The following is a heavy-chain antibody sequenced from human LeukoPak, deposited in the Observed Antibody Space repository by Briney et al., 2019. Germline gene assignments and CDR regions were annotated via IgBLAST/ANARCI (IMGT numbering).Heavy chain of an antibody. CDR1: GDSVSSNSAA. V-gene: IGHV6-1*01. CDR2: TYYRSKWYN. D-gene: IGHD2-15*01. J-gene: IGHJ5*02. CDR3: ARDRCSGGSCYFGWFDP. Sequence: SQTLSLTCAISGDSVSSNSAAWNWIRQSPSRGLEWLGRTYYRSKWYNDYVVSMKSRITINPDTSKNLFSLQLNSVTPEDTAVYYCARDRCSGGSCYFGWFDPWGQGTLVTVSS.